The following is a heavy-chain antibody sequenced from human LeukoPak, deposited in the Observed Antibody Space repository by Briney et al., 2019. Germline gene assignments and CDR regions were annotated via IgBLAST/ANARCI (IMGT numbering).Heavy chain of an antibody. V-gene: IGHV3-23*01. CDR3: AKLGYYDSSGYYYN. CDR1: GFTFSSYA. Sequence: GGSLRLSCAASGFTFSSYAMSWVRQAPGKGLEWVSAISGSGGSTYYADSVKGRFTISRDNSKNTLYLQMNGLRAEDTAVYYRAKLGYYDSSGYYYNWGQGTLVTVSS. D-gene: IGHD3-22*01. CDR2: ISGSGGST. J-gene: IGHJ4*02.